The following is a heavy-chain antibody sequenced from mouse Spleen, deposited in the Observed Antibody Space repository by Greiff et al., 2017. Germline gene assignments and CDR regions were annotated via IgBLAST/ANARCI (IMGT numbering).Heavy chain of an antibody. Sequence: LVESGPELVKPGASVKISCKASGYAFSRSWMNWVKQRPGKGLEWIGRIYPGDGDTNYNGKFKGKATLTADKSSSTAYMQLSSLTSEDSAVYFCARQGIYYGSGDWFAYWGQGTLVTVSA. CDR2: IYPGDGDT. D-gene: IGHD1-1*01. CDR3: ARQGIYYGSGDWFAY. J-gene: IGHJ3*01. V-gene: IGHV1-82*01. CDR1: GYAFSRSW.